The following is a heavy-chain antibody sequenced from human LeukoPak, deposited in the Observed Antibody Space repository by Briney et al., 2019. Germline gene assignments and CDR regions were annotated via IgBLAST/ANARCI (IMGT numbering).Heavy chain of an antibody. Sequence: SETLSLTCAVSGGAFSNYFWTWIRQPPGKGLEWIAETNDSGSTNSNSSLRSRVAISLDTSKNQFSLRLTSVTAADTAVYYCARGQYCSTTTCYSARRYFDFSGQGTLVTVSS. J-gene: IGHJ4*02. CDR1: GGAFSNYF. CDR3: ARGQYCSTTTCYSARRYFDF. D-gene: IGHD2-2*01. V-gene: IGHV4-34*01. CDR2: TNDSGST.